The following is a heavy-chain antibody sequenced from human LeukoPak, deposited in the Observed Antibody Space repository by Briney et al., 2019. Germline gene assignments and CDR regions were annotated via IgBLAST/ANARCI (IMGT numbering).Heavy chain of an antibody. CDR3: ARDLSGVTGYTYGRGIDY. J-gene: IGHJ4*02. Sequence: GGSLRLSCAASRFTFRSYEMNWVRQAPGKGLEWVSYISSSGNTIYYADSVKGRFTISRDNAKTTLYLQMNSLRAEDKAVYYCARDLSGVTGYTYGRGIDYWGQGTLVTVSS. D-gene: IGHD5-18*01. V-gene: IGHV3-48*03. CDR2: ISSSGNTI. CDR1: RFTFRSYE.